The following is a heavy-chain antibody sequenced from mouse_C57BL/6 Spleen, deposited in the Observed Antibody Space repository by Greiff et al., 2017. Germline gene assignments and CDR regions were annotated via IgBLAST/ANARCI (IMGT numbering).Heavy chain of an antibody. J-gene: IGHJ2*01. CDR1: GYTFTSYW. CDR2: INPSNGGT. V-gene: IGHV1-53*01. D-gene: IGHD2-10*02. Sequence: QVQLQQPGTELVKPGASVKLSCKASGYTFTSYWMHWVKQRPGQGLEWIGNINPSNGGTNYNEKFKSKATLTVDKSSSTAYMQSSSLTSEDSAVYYCAPEVYGNSDYFDYWGQGTTLTVSS. CDR3: APEVYGNSDYFDY.